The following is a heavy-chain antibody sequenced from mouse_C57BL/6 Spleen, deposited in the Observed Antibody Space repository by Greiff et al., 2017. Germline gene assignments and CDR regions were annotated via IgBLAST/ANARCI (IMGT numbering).Heavy chain of an antibody. Sequence: QVQLKESGPGLVQPSQCLSITCTASGFSLTSYGVNWVRQSPGKGLEWLGVICSGGSTDYNAAFISRLCISKDNSKCQVFFIMNNLQAADTSIYYCARNHYDYDYAMDCWGQGTSVTVSS. V-gene: IGHV2-2*01. CDR1: GFSLTSYG. J-gene: IGHJ4*01. CDR2: ICSGGST. CDR3: ARNHYDYDYAMDC. D-gene: IGHD2-4*01.